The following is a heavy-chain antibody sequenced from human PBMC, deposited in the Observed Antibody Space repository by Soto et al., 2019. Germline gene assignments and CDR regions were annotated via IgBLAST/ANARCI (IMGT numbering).Heavy chain of an antibody. D-gene: IGHD3-10*01. V-gene: IGHV3-33*01. CDR3: ARDRYGSGTYPSDY. CDR1: GFTFSSYA. CDR2: IWDDGSNK. J-gene: IGHJ4*02. Sequence: QVQLVESGGGVVQPGRSLRLSCAASGFTFSSYAMHWVRQAPGKGLEWVAVIWDDGSNKDNIDSVKGRFTISRDNSKNTLYLQMNSLRVEDTAVYYCARDRYGSGTYPSDYWGQGTLVTVSS.